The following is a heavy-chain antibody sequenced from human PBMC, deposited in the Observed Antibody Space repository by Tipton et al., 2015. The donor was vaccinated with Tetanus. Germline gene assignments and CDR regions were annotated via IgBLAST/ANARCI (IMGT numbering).Heavy chain of an antibody. D-gene: IGHD3-22*01. J-gene: IGHJ3*02. Sequence: TLSLTCTVSGGSISSGGYYWSWIRQHPGKGLEWIGYIYYSGSTYYNPSLKSRVTISVDTSKNQFSLKLSSVTAADTAVYYCARGESSGYYYVGGNDAFDIWGQGTMVTVSS. V-gene: IGHV4-31*03. CDR2: IYYSGST. CDR1: GGSISSGGYY. CDR3: ARGESSGYYYVGGNDAFDI.